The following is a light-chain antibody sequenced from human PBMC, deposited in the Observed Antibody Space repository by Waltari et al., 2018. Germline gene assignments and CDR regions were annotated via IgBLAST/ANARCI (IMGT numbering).Light chain of an antibody. Sequence: DIVMTQSPLSLPVTPGEPASISCRSSQSLLHSNGYNYLDWYLQKPGQSPQLLIYLGSNRASGVPDRFSGSGSGTDFTLKISRVEAEDVGVYYCQQYTSFSLTFGGGTTVEIK. CDR1: QSLLHSNGYNY. CDR3: QQYTSFSLT. J-gene: IGKJ4*01. V-gene: IGKV2-28*01. CDR2: LGS.